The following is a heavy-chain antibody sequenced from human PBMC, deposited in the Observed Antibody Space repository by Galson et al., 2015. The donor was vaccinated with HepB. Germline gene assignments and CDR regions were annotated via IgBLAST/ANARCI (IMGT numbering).Heavy chain of an antibody. J-gene: IGHJ3*02. Sequence: SLRLSCAASGFTFSSYSMNWVRQAPGKGLEWVSSISSSSSYIYYADSVKGRFTISRDNAKNSLYLQMNSLRAEDTAVDYCARDSWEYYYASSGYDGDAFDICGQGTMVTVSS. D-gene: IGHD3-22*01. CDR2: ISSSSSYI. V-gene: IGHV3-21*01. CDR1: GFTFSSYS. CDR3: ARDSWEYYYASSGYDGDAFDI.